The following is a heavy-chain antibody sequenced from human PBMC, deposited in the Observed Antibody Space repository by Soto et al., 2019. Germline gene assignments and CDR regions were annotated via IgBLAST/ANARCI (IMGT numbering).Heavy chain of an antibody. CDR3: ARRGFFYGMDV. J-gene: IGHJ6*02. D-gene: IGHD3-3*01. CDR1: GYSISSGYY. V-gene: IGHV4-38-2*01. CDR2: IYHSGST. Sequence: SETLSLTCAVSGYSISSGYYWGWIRQPPGKWMEWIGSIYHSGSTYYNPSLKSRVTISVDTSKNQFSLKLISVTAADTAVYYCARRGFFYGMDVWGQGTTVTVSS.